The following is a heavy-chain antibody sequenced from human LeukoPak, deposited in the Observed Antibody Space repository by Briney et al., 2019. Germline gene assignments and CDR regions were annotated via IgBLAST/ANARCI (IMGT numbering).Heavy chain of an antibody. CDR3: SRGATMAPLGY. V-gene: IGHV4-34*01. D-gene: IGHD1-26*01. CDR1: GGSFSGYY. J-gene: IGHJ4*02. Sequence: ETLSLTCPVYGGSFSGYYWRWIRQPPGKGLEWIGEINHSGSTNYNPSPKSRVTISVDTSQNQFSLQLHPWPAADPAVVYFSRGATMAPLGYWGQGTLVTVSS. CDR2: INHSGST.